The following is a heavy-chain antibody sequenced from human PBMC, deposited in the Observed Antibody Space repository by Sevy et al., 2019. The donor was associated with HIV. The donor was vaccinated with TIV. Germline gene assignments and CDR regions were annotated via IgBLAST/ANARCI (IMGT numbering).Heavy chain of an antibody. Sequence: GGSLRLSCAASGFTFSSYSMNWVRQAPGKGLEWVSSISSSSSYIYYADSVKGRFTISRDNAKNSLYLQMNSLRAEDTAVYYCARDPPNGYDYFYYWGQGTLVTVSS. V-gene: IGHV3-21*01. CDR2: ISSSSSYI. J-gene: IGHJ4*02. D-gene: IGHD5-12*01. CDR3: ARDPPNGYDYFYY. CDR1: GFTFSSYS.